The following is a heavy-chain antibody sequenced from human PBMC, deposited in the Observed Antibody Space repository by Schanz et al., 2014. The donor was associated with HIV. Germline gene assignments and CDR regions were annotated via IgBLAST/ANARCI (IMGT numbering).Heavy chain of an antibody. CDR2: ITGSGVST. D-gene: IGHD2-15*01. CDR1: GFTFNNYA. J-gene: IGHJ4*02. Sequence: DVQLVESGGALVKPGGSLRLSCVASGFTFNNYAMTWVRQAPGKGLDWVSGITGSGVSTYYADSVKGRFTISRDNSKNTLYLQMNSLRAEDTAVYYCAKVVRFAMVTAPYYFDSWGQGTLVTVSS. V-gene: IGHV3-23*04. CDR3: AKVVRFAMVTAPYYFDS.